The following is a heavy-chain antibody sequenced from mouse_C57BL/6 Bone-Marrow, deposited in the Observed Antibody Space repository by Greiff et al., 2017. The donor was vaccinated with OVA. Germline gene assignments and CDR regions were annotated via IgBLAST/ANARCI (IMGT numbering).Heavy chain of an antibody. CDR1: GYSFTGYY. CDR3: ARGGTGPFAY. V-gene: IGHV1-42*01. Sequence: DVQLQESGPELVKPGASVKISCKASGYSFTGYYMNWVKQSPEKSLEWIGEINPSTGGTTYNQKFKAKATLTVDKSSSTAYMQLKSLTSEDSAVDYCARGGTGPFAYWGQGTLVTVSA. CDR2: INPSTGGT. J-gene: IGHJ3*01. D-gene: IGHD4-1*01.